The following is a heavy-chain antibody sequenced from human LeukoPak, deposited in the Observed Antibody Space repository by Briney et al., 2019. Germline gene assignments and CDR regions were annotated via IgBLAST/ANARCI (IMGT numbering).Heavy chain of an antibody. CDR3: VRQPDSARYGFDY. D-gene: IGHD1-14*01. CDR1: GFTFDNND. Sequence: GGSLRLSCEVSGFTFDNNDMHWVRQTTGKGLEWVSAIGSAGYTYYADSVRGRFTITRNNAKQSLYLQMNSLRVEDTAVYHCVRQPDSARYGFDYWGRGTQVTVSS. V-gene: IGHV3-13*01. CDR2: IGSAGYT. J-gene: IGHJ4*02.